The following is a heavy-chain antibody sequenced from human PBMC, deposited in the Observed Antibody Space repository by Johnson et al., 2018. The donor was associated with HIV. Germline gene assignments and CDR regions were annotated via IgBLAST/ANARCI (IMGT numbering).Heavy chain of an antibody. J-gene: IGHJ3*01. CDR1: GFTFNNYA. Sequence: VQLVESGGGLVQPGGSLRLSCAASGFTFNNYAMSWVRQAPGKGLEWVSNIRASGGATYYADSVKGRFTTSRDNSKNTLYLQMDRLRADDTAVYYWAKSYSISGYWATRNDAIDFWGQGTMVTVSS. D-gene: IGHD3-22*01. V-gene: IGHV3-23*04. CDR3: AKSYSISGYWATRNDAIDF. CDR2: IRASGGAT.